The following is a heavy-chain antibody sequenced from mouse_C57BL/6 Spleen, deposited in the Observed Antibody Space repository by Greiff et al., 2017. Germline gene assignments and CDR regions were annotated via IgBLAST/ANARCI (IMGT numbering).Heavy chain of an antibody. V-gene: IGHV1-69*01. CDR2: IDPSDSYT. D-gene: IGHD1-1*01. J-gene: IGHJ1*03. Sequence: VKLQESGAELVMPGASVKLSCKASGYTFTSYWMHWVKQRPGQGLEWIGEIDPSDSYTNYNQKFKGKSTLTVDKSSSTAYMQRSSLTSEDSAVDYCARSPVILRYFDVWGTGTTVTVSS. CDR1: GYTFTSYW. CDR3: ARSPVILRYFDV.